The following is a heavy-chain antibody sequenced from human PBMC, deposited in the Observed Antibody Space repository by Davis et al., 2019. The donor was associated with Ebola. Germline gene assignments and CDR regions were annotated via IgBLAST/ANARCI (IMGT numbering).Heavy chain of an antibody. CDR3: ASLRRTITGMDDGFDI. D-gene: IGHD2-8*02. J-gene: IGHJ3*02. CDR1: GYRFTTHW. V-gene: IGHV5-51*01. CDR2: IYPGDSDT. Sequence: GESLKISCKGSGYRFTTHWIGWVRQMPGKGLEWMGIIYPGDSDTRYSPSFQGQVTISADKSIKTAFLQWNSLKASDTAMYYCASLRRTITGMDDGFDIWGQGTMVTVSS.